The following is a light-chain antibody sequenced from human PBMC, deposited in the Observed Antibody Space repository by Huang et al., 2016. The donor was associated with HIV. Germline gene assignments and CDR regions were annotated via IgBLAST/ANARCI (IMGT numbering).Light chain of an antibody. CDR2: GAS. J-gene: IGKJ1*01. Sequence: EIVLTQSPGTLSLSPGKRATLSCRASQSVSSGYLAWYQQKPGQAPRLLIYGASSRATGIPDRFSGSGSGTDFTLTISRLEPEDFAVYYCQQYGNSPTAFGQGTKVDIK. CDR3: QQYGNSPTA. V-gene: IGKV3-20*01. CDR1: QSVSSGY.